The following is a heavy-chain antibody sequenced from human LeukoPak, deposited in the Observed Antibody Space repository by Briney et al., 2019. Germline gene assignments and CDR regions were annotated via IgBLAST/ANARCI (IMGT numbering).Heavy chain of an antibody. V-gene: IGHV4-59*08. CDR2: IYYSGST. CDR1: GGSISSHF. Sequence: SETLSLTCTVSGGSISSHFWSWTRQPPGKGLEWIAYIYYSGSTDYNPSLKSRVTISVDTSMNQFSLKLSSVTAADTAVYYCARQTMTTADAFDIWGQGTMVTVSS. CDR3: ARQTMTTADAFDI. J-gene: IGHJ3*02. D-gene: IGHD4-17*01.